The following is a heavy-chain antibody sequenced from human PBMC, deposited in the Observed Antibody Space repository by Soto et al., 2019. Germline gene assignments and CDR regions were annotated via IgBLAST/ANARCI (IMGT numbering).Heavy chain of an antibody. D-gene: IGHD1-20*01. V-gene: IGHV3-23*01. Sequence: PGGSLRLSCAASGLTFNIYAMTWVRQAPGKGLEWVSTTGATGRTTYYADSVKGRFTVSRDNSKNTLDLHMSSLRAEDTAVYYCATVHNTSRSFDYWGQGTLLTVSS. CDR2: TGATGRTT. CDR1: GLTFNIYA. J-gene: IGHJ4*02. CDR3: ATVHNTSRSFDY.